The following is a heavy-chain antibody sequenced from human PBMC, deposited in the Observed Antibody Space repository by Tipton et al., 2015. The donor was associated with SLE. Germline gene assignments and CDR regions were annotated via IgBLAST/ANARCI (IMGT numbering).Heavy chain of an antibody. D-gene: IGHD2-15*01. V-gene: IGHV4-59*02. CDR2: IHYNRDT. CDR3: ARGSVVADDF. CDR1: GASVSGHY. Sequence: TLSLTCTVSGASVSGHYWNWIRQTPGKGLEWIGYIHYNRDTNYHPSLKSRVTISVDTSKNQLSLKLTSVTAADTAVYYCARGSVVADDFWGQGILVTVSS. J-gene: IGHJ4*02.